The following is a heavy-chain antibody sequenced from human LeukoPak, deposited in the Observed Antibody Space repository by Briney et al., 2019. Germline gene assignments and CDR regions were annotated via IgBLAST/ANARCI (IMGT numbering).Heavy chain of an antibody. Sequence: SVKVSCKASGGTFSSYAISWVRQAPGQGLEWMGGIIPIFGTANYAQKFQGRVTITADKSTSTAYMELSSLRSEDTAVYYCARDRTYYDILTGSRNNWFDPWGQGTLVTVSS. CDR1: GGTFSSYA. V-gene: IGHV1-69*06. CDR2: IIPIFGTA. CDR3: ARDRTYYDILTGSRNNWFDP. D-gene: IGHD3-9*01. J-gene: IGHJ5*02.